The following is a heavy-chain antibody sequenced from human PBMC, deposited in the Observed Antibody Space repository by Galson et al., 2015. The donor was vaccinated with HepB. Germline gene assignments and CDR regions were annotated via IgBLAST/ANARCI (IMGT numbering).Heavy chain of an antibody. CDR1: GGSISSSSYY. V-gene: IGHV4-39*07. J-gene: IGHJ4*02. Sequence: LSLTCTVSGGSISSSSYYWGWIRQPPGKGLEWIGSIYYSGSTYYNPSLKSRVTISVDTSKNQFSLKLSSVTAADTAVYYCAREPPQIRRNFDSAPTNRDYWGQGTLVTVSS. CDR3: AREPPQIRRNFDSAPTNRDY. D-gene: IGHD3-9*01. CDR2: IYYSGST.